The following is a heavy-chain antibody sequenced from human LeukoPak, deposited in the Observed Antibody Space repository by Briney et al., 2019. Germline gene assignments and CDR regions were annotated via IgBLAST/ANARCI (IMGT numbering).Heavy chain of an antibody. CDR1: GGSISSGGYS. Sequence: PSENLSLTCAVSGGSISSGGYSWSWIRQPPGKGLEWIGYIYHSGSTYYNPSLKSRVTISVDRSKNQFSLKLSSVTAADTAVYYCARESHYPMSSGYDYWGQGTLVTVSS. CDR3: ARESHYPMSSGYDY. V-gene: IGHV4-30-2*01. CDR2: IYHSGST. J-gene: IGHJ4*02. D-gene: IGHD3-22*01.